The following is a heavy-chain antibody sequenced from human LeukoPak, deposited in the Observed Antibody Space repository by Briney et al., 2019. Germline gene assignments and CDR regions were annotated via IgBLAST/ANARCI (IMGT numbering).Heavy chain of an antibody. V-gene: IGHV3-23*01. D-gene: IGHD2-15*01. CDR3: AKDLLGDIVVVVAALAAFDY. CDR1: GFTFSSYA. CDR2: ISGSGGST. Sequence: QPGGSLRLSCAASGFTFSSYAMSWVRQAPGKGLEWVSAISGSGGSTYYADSVKGRFTISRDNSKNTLYLQMNSLRAQDTAVYYCAKDLLGDIVVVVAALAAFDYWGQGTLVTVSS. J-gene: IGHJ4*02.